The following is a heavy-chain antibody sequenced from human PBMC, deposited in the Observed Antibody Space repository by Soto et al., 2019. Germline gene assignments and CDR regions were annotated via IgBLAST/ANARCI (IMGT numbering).Heavy chain of an antibody. J-gene: IGHJ1*01. CDR2: ISAYNGNT. V-gene: IGHV1-18*01. Sequence: ASVKVSCKASGYTFTSYGISWVRQAPGQGLEWMGWISAYNGNTNYAQKLQGRVTMTTDTSTSTAYMELRSLRSDDTAVYYCARDWDSSSSSDFPHWGQGTLVTVSS. CDR3: ARDWDSSSSSDFPH. CDR1: GYTFTSYG. D-gene: IGHD6-6*01.